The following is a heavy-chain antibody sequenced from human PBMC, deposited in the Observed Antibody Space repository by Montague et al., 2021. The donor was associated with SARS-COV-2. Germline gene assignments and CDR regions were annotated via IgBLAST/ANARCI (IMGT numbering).Heavy chain of an antibody. D-gene: IGHD5-18*01. Sequence: SLSLSWAASGFTFSSYAMHWVRQAPGKGLEWVAVISYDGSNKYYADSVKGRFTISRDNSKNTLYLQMNSLRAEDTAVYYCAREGYSYGGGYFDYWGQGTLVTVSS. J-gene: IGHJ4*02. CDR2: ISYDGSNK. V-gene: IGHV3-30-3*01. CDR3: AREGYSYGGGYFDY. CDR1: GFTFSSYA.